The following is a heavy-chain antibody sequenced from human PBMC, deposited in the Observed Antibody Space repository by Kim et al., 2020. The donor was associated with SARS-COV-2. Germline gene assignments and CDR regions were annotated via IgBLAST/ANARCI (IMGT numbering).Heavy chain of an antibody. Sequence: ASVKVSCKASGYAFTAYYMHWVRQAPGQGLEWMGWINPNSGGTNYAQKFQGRVTMTRDTSISTAYMELSRLRSDDTAVYYCARDSDFAPENEWFSYYYYYGMDVWGQGTTVTVSS. CDR1: GYAFTAYY. D-gene: IGHD3-3*01. V-gene: IGHV1-2*02. J-gene: IGHJ6*02. CDR2: INPNSGGT. CDR3: ARDSDFAPENEWFSYYYYYGMDV.